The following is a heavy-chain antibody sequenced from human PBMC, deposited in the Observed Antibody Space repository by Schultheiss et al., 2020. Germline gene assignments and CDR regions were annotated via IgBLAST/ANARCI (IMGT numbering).Heavy chain of an antibody. J-gene: IGHJ4*02. V-gene: IGHV3-66*01. CDR2: IYSGGST. CDR1: GFTVSSNY. CDR3: AKDLGDQRYYDFWSGYYTGTGCNY. Sequence: GGSLRLSCAASGFTVSSNYMSWVRQAPGKGLEWVSVIYSGGSTYYADSVKGRFTISRDNSKNTLYLQMNSLRAEDTAVYYCAKDLGDQRYYDFWSGYYTGTGCNYWGQGTLVTVSS. D-gene: IGHD3-3*01.